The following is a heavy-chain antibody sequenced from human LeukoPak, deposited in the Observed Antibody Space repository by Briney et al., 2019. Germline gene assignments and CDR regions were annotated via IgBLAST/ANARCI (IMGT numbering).Heavy chain of an antibody. CDR3: AKRGAAAGTRWFDP. CDR2: ISGSGGST. D-gene: IGHD6-13*01. J-gene: IGHJ5*02. Sequence: GGSLRLSCAAPGFTFSSYAMSWVRQAPGKGLEWVSAISGSGGSTYYADSVKGRFTISRDNSKNTLYLQMNSLRAEDTAVYYCAKRGAAAGTRWFDPWGQGTLVTVSS. CDR1: GFTFSSYA. V-gene: IGHV3-23*01.